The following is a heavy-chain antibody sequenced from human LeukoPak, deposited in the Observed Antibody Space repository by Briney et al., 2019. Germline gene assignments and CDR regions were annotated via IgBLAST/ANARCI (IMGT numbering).Heavy chain of an antibody. J-gene: IGHJ3*01. CDR3: ARTKGMIDAFDV. CDR1: GGSISSSSYY. D-gene: IGHD3-16*01. V-gene: IGHV4-39*07. Sequence: KPSETLSLTCTVSGGSISSSSYYWGWIRQPPGKGLEWIGSIYYSGSTNYNPSLKSRVTISVDTSKNQFSLKLSSVTTADTAVYYCARTKGMIDAFDVWGQGTMVTISS. CDR2: IYYSGST.